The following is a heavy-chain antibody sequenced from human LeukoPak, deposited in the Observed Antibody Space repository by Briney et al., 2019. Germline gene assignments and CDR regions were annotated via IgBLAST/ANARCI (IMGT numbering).Heavy chain of an antibody. CDR2: IYSGGST. V-gene: IGHV3-66*02. Sequence: GGSLRLSCAASGFTVSSNYMSWVRQAPGKGLEWVSVIYSGGSTYYADSVKGRFTISRDNPKNTLYLQMNSLRAEDTAVYYCARESVYYYYYYMDVWGKGTTVTVSS. CDR3: ARESVYYYYYYMDV. CDR1: GFTVSSNY. J-gene: IGHJ6*03.